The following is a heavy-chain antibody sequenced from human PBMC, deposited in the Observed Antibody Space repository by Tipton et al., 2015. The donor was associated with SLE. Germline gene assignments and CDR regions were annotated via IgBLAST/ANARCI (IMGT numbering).Heavy chain of an antibody. CDR2: VYYSGNI. Sequence: TLSLTCTVSGGSISSYDWSWIRQPPGKQLEWIGYVYYSGNINYNPSLKSRVTISVDTSQNQFSLKLSSVTAADTAVYYCARAYCGGDCYYYYYMDVWGKGTTVTVSS. CDR3: ARAYCGGDCYYYYYMDV. V-gene: IGHV4-59*08. D-gene: IGHD2-21*01. CDR1: GGSISSYD. J-gene: IGHJ6*03.